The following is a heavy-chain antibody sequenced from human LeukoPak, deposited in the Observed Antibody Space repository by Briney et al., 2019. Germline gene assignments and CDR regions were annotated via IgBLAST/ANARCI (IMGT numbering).Heavy chain of an antibody. CDR1: GYTFTSYG. V-gene: IGHV1-18*01. D-gene: IGHD2-15*01. CDR2: ISAQSGNT. J-gene: IGHJ4*02. CDR3: ARAYCSAGSCYLDY. Sequence: GASVKVSCKASGYTFTSYGISWVRQAPGQGLEWVGWISAQSGNTEYAQKFQDRVTMTTETATTTADMDLRSLTSDDTAVYFCARAYCSAGSCYLDYWGQGTLVTVSS.